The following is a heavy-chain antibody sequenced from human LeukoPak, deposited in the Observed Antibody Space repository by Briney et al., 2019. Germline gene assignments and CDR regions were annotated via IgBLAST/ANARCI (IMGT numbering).Heavy chain of an antibody. J-gene: IGHJ4*02. CDR1: GYTFTSYA. D-gene: IGHD5-18*01. Sequence: ASVKVSCKASGYTFTSYAMHWVRQAPGQRLEWMGWINAGNGNTKYSQKFQGRVTITRDTSASTAYMELSSLRSEDTAVYYCVRFRSAMVHFDYWGQGTLVTVSS. CDR2: INAGNGNT. V-gene: IGHV1-3*01. CDR3: VRFRSAMVHFDY.